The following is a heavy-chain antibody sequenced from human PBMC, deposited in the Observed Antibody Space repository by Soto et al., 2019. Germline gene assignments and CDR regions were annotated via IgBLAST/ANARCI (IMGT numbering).Heavy chain of an antibody. J-gene: IGHJ4*02. CDR2: IKQDGSEK. V-gene: IGHV3-7*01. Sequence: GGSLRLSCAASGFTFSSYWMSWVRQAPGKGLEWVANIKQDGSEKYYVDSVKGRFTISRDNAKNSLYLQMNSLRAEDTAVYYCARDASVWGRSDLDYWGQGTLVTVSS. CDR3: ARDASVWGRSDLDY. D-gene: IGHD3-16*01. CDR1: GFTFSSYW.